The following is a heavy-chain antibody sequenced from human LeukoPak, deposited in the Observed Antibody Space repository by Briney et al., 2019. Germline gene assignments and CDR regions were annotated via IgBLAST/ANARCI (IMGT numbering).Heavy chain of an antibody. V-gene: IGHV3-48*03. D-gene: IGHD2-21*02. J-gene: IGHJ3*01. CDR3: VREGGDYRDAFDV. CDR2: ISSIGSAI. CDR1: GFTFSSSE. Sequence: GGSLRLPCAASGFTFSSSEMNWVRQAPGKGLEWVSYISSIGSAIHYADSVKGRFTISRDNARNSLYLQMNSLTADDTAVYYCVREGGDYRDAFDVWGQGTVVTVSS.